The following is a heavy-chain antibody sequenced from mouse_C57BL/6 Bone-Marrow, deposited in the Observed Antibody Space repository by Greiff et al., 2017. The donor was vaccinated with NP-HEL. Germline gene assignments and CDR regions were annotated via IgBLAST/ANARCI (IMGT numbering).Heavy chain of an antibody. CDR3: TPAVYYDYAWFAY. J-gene: IGHJ3*01. CDR2: IDPENGDT. D-gene: IGHD2-4*01. V-gene: IGHV14-4*01. CDR1: GFNIKDDY. Sequence: EVKLVESGAELVRPGASVKLSCTASGFNIKDDYMHWVKQRPEQGLEWIGWIDPENGDTEYASKFQGKATITADTSSNTAYLQLSSLTSEDTAVYYCTPAVYYDYAWFAYWGQGTLVTVSA.